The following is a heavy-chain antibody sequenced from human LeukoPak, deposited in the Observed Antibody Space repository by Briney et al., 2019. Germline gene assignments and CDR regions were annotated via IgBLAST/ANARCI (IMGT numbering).Heavy chain of an antibody. CDR1: GFTFSDYY. D-gene: IGHD2-15*01. CDR3: AREGAVFSGGSYYGLGAFDI. V-gene: IGHV3-11*01. CDR2: IRSSGSTI. J-gene: IGHJ3*02. Sequence: GGSLRLSCAASGFTFSDYYMSWIRQAPGKGLEWVSYIRSSGSTIYYADSVKGRFTISRDNAKNSLYLQLNSLRAEDTAVYYCAREGAVFSGGSYYGLGAFDIWGQGTMVAVSS.